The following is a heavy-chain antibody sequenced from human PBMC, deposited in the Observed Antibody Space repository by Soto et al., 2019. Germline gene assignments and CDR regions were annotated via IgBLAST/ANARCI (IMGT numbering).Heavy chain of an antibody. CDR3: VKPGKRGYSYDSTHYYYYGMDV. D-gene: IGHD5-18*01. CDR2: ISSNGGST. Sequence: QAGGSLRLSCSASGFTFSSYAMHWVRQAPGKGLEYVSAISSNGGSTYYADSVKGRFTISRDNSKNTLYLQMSSLRAEDTAVYYCVKPGKRGYSYDSTHYYYYGMDVWGQGTTVTVSS. J-gene: IGHJ6*02. V-gene: IGHV3-64D*06. CDR1: GFTFSSYA.